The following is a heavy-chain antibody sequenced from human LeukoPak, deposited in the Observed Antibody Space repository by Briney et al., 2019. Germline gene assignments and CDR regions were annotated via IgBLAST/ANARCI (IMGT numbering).Heavy chain of an antibody. D-gene: IGHD2-2*01. CDR1: GGTFSSYA. Sequence: SVKVSCTASGGTFSSYAISWVRQAPGQGLEWMGGIIPIFGTANYAQKFQGRVTITADESTSTAYMELSSLRSEDTAVYYCARVVVPAAAHYYYYYGMDVWGQGTTVTVSS. J-gene: IGHJ6*02. V-gene: IGHV1-69*13. CDR2: IIPIFGTA. CDR3: ARVVVPAAAHYYYYYGMDV.